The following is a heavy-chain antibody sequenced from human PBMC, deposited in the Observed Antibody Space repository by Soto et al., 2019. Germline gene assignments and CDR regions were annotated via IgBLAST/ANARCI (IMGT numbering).Heavy chain of an antibody. Sequence: EAQLLESGGDWAQPGGSLRLSCAASGFTFSRHGMSWVRQSPGKVLEWIAGLSRGGGTTYYADSVKGRFTISRDNSKNTRDLIMKSLKVEDTALDSCAKEGQYITDGFDVWGQGPMVTVSS. CDR3: AKEGQYITDGFDV. CDR2: LSRGGGTT. J-gene: IGHJ3*01. CDR1: GFTFSRHG. D-gene: IGHD1-20*01. V-gene: IGHV3-23*01.